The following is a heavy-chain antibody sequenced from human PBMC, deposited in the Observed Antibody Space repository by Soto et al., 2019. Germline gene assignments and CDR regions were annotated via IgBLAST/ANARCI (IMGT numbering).Heavy chain of an antibody. V-gene: IGHV3-33*01. CDR2: IWDDGINE. J-gene: IGHJ4*02. CDR1: GFTFSSYG. D-gene: IGHD6-19*01. Sequence: QVQLVESGGGVVQPGRSLRLSCAASGFTFSSYGMHWVRQLPGRGLEWVAVIWDDGINENYADSLKGRFTISRDNSKNTLYLQMNSLRAEDTALYYCARDRRGSGWYDYFDYWGQGTLVTVSS. CDR3: ARDRRGSGWYDYFDY.